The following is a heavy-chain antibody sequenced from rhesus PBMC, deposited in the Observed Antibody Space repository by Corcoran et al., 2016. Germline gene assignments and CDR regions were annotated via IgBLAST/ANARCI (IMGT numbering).Heavy chain of an antibody. CDR2: IYWNDDK. J-gene: IGHJ1*01. CDR1: GFSLSTSGMG. CDR3: ARLAYWSGGVCYLEYFEF. D-gene: IGHD2-39*02. V-gene: IGHV2-1*01. Sequence: TLTLTCTFSGFSLSTSGMGVGWIRQPSRKTLEWLAHIYWNDDKYYSTSLKSRLTISKATSQNQVVITMTNMDLVEPATYYGARLAYWSGGVCYLEYFEFWGQGALVTVSS.